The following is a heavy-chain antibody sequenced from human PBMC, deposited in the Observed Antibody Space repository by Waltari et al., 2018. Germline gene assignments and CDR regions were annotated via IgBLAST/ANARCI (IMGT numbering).Heavy chain of an antibody. CDR2: IYPSGST. D-gene: IGHD7-27*01. Sequence: QVQLQESGPGLVKPSQTLSLTCTVSGGSISSNDYYWNWIRQPAGKGLEWIGRIYPSGSTNYSPSLKSRVTISVDTSKNQFSLKLSSVTAADTAVYFCCRLKSGDYDAFDIWGQGTMVTVSS. CDR3: CRLKSGDYDAFDI. V-gene: IGHV4-61*02. J-gene: IGHJ3*02. CDR1: GGSISSNDYY.